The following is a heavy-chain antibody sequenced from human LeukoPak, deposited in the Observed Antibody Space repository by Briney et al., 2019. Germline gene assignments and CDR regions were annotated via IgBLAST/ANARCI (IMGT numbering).Heavy chain of an antibody. CDR3: ASRRGYFDY. CDR2: ISGTGGST. Sequence: GGSLRLSCAVSGFTFSNYAMSWVRQAPGKGLEWVSVISGTGGSTYYADSVKGRFTISRDNSKNTLYLQMNSLRAEDTAVYYCASRRGYFDYWGQGTLVTVSS. V-gene: IGHV3-23*01. D-gene: IGHD3-16*01. CDR1: GFTFSNYA. J-gene: IGHJ4*02.